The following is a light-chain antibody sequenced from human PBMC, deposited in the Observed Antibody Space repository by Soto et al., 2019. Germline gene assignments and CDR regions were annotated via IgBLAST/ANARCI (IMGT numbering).Light chain of an antibody. CDR3: SSYGGSSNLV. CDR2: EVN. V-gene: IGLV2-8*01. Sequence: QSALTQPPSASGSPGQSVTIYCSGTSSDVGGYNYVSWYQQHPGKAPKLMIYEVNKRPSGVPDRFSGSKSGNTASLTVSGLQAEDEADYYCSSYGGSSNLVFGGGTKVTVL. CDR1: SSDVGGYNY. J-gene: IGLJ2*01.